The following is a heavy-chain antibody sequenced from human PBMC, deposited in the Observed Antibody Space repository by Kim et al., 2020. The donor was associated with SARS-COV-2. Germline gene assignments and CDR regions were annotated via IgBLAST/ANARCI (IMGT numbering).Heavy chain of an antibody. CDR1: GFTFSSYG. D-gene: IGHD6-19*01. Sequence: GGSLRLSCAASGFTFSSYGMHWVRQAPGKGLEWVAVISYDGSNKYYADSVKGRFTISRDNSKNTLYLQMNSLRAEDTAVYYCAKDRSSGWYFNWFEPWGQGTLVTVSS. CDR3: AKDRSSGWYFNWFEP. V-gene: IGHV3-30*18. J-gene: IGHJ5*02. CDR2: ISYDGSNK.